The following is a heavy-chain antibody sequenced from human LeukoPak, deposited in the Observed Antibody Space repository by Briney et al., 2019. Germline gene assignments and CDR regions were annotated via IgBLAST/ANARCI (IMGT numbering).Heavy chain of an antibody. V-gene: IGHV3-48*04. D-gene: IGHD6-13*01. CDR3: ARGDRYSSSLFGEVDY. Sequence: PGGSLRLSCAVSGFTLSSYNMNWVRQAPGKGLEWVSYIRNSGNTIYYADSVKGRFTISRDNAKNSLYLQMNSLRAEDTAVYYCARGDRYSSSLFGEVDYWGQGTLVTVSS. CDR2: IRNSGNTI. CDR1: GFTLSSYN. J-gene: IGHJ4*02.